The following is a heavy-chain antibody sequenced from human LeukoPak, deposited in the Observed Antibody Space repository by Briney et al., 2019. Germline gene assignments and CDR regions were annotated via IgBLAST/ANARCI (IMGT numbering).Heavy chain of an antibody. CDR2: IYTSGST. J-gene: IGHJ2*01. CDR3: ARVTREAARYWYFDL. CDR1: GGSISSGSYY. D-gene: IGHD6-6*01. V-gene: IGHV4-61*02. Sequence: SKTLSLTCTVSGGSISSGSYYWSWIRQPAGKGLEWIGRIYTSGSTNYNPSLKSRVTISIDTSKDQFSLKLSTVTAADTAVYSCARVTREAARYWYFDLWGRGTLVTVSS.